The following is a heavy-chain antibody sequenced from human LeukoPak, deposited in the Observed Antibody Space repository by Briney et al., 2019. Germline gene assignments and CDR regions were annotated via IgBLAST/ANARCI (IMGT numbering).Heavy chain of an antibody. J-gene: IGHJ4*02. CDR3: AKAPGPVGAAGYFDY. Sequence: PGGSLRLSCAASGFTFSSYAMSWVRQAPGKGLEWVSAISGSGGSTYYADSVKGRFTISRDNSKNTLYLQMNSLRAEDTAVYYCAKAPGPVGAAGYFDYWGQGTLVTVSS. V-gene: IGHV3-23*01. CDR1: GFTFSSYA. D-gene: IGHD1-26*01. CDR2: ISGSGGST.